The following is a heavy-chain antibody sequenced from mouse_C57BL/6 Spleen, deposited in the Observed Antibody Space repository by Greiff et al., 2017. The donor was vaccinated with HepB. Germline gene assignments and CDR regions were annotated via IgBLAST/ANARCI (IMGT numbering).Heavy chain of an antibody. V-gene: IGHV1-55*01. CDR1: GYTFTSYW. CDR3: ARGDCNREGNAMGY. J-gene: IGHJ4*01. CDR2: IYPGSGST. Sequence: VQLQQPGAELVKPGASVKMSCKASGYTFTSYWITWVKQRPGQGLEWIGDIYPGSGSTNYNEKFKSKATLTVDTSSSTAYMQLSSLTSEDSAVYYCARGDCNREGNAMGYWGQGTSVTVSS. D-gene: IGHD2-1*01.